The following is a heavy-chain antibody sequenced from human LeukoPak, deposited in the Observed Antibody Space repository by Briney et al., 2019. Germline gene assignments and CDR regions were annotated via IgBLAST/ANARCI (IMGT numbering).Heavy chain of an antibody. J-gene: IGHJ4*02. CDR2: IYYSGST. Sequence: PSQTLSLTCTVSGGSISSGDYYWSWFRQPPGKALGWIGHIYYSGSTYYNPSLKSRVTISVDTSKNQFSLKLSSVSAADTAVYYCAREDSSGRDGIDYWGQGTLVTVSS. CDR3: AREDSSGRDGIDY. CDR1: GGSISSGDYY. V-gene: IGHV4-30-4*01. D-gene: IGHD3-22*01.